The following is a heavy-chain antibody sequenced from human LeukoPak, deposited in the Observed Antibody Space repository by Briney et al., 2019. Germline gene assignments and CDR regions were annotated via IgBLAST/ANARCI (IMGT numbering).Heavy chain of an antibody. J-gene: IGHJ6*02. V-gene: IGHV3-23*01. Sequence: GGSLRLSCAASGFTFSSYAMSWVRQAPGKGLEWVSAISGSGGSTYYADSVKGRFTISRDNSKNTAYLQMNSLKTEDTAVYYCTRTDYDFWTGPRGYYYYGMDVWGQGTTVTVSS. D-gene: IGHD3-3*01. CDR3: TRTDYDFWTGPRGYYYYGMDV. CDR2: ISGSGGST. CDR1: GFTFSSYA.